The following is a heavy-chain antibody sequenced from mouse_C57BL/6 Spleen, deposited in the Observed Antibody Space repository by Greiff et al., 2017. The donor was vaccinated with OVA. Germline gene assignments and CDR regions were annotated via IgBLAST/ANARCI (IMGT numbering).Heavy chain of an antibody. J-gene: IGHJ4*01. CDR1: GYSFTGYY. D-gene: IGHD2-3*01. CDR3: ARDGYYLSYAMDY. CDR2: INPSTGGT. Sequence: EVKLLESGPELVKPGASVKISCKASGYSFTGYYMNWVKQSPEKSLEWIGEINPSTGGTTYNQKFKAKATLTVDKSSSTAYMQLKSLTSEDSAVYYCARDGYYLSYAMDYWGQGTSVTVSS. V-gene: IGHV1-42*01.